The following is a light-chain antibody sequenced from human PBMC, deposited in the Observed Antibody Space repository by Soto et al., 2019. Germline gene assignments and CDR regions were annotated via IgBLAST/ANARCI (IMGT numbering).Light chain of an antibody. J-gene: IGLJ1*01. CDR2: EVS. CDR3: CSYTSSSTLYV. V-gene: IGLV2-14*01. Sequence: QSALTQPASVSGPPGQSITISCTGTSSDVGGYSYVSWYQHHPGKAPKLMIYEVSNRPSGVSNRFSGSKSGSTASLTISGLQAEDEADYYCCSYTSSSTLYVFGTGTKVTVL. CDR1: SSDVGGYSY.